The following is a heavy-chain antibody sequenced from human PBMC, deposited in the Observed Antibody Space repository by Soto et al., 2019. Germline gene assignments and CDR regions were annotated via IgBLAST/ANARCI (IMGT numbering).Heavy chain of an antibody. D-gene: IGHD6-6*01. CDR1: GFTFSDYD. CDR3: ARMGPRAARPSY. J-gene: IGHJ4*02. Sequence: QVQLAESGGGLVEPGVYLRISCAASGFTFSDYDMSWIRQSPGKGLEWVSFVSSSGTTMDFADSVKGRFTISRDNAKNSLYLQMNSLRAEDTAVYYCARMGPRAARPSYWGQGTLVTVSS. CDR2: VSSSGTTM. V-gene: IGHV3-11*01.